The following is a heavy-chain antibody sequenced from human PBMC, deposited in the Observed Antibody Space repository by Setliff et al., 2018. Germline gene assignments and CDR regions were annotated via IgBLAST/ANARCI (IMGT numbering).Heavy chain of an antibody. CDR3: ARTGTYRYFDY. J-gene: IGHJ4*02. Sequence: LRLSCTASGFTFGDYAMSWVRQAPGKGLEWIGEINHSGSTTYNPSLKSRVTISVDTSKNQFSLNLSSVTAADTAVYYCARTGTYRYFDYWGQGALVTVSS. D-gene: IGHD1-26*01. V-gene: IGHV4-34*01. CDR1: GFTFGDYA. CDR2: INHSGST.